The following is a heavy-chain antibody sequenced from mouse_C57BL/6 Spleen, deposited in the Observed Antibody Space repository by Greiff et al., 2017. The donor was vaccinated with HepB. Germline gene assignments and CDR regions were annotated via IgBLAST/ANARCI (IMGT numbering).Heavy chain of an antibody. CDR1: GYSITSGYY. Sequence: EVQLQESGPGLVKPSQSLSLTCSVTGYSITSGYYWNWIRQFPGNKLEWMGYISYDGSNNYNPSLKNRISITRDTSKNQFFLKLNSVTTEDTATYYCARNYGYDGGYAMDYWGQGTSVTVSS. CDR3: ARNYGYDGGYAMDY. CDR2: ISYDGSN. V-gene: IGHV3-6*01. J-gene: IGHJ4*01. D-gene: IGHD2-2*01.